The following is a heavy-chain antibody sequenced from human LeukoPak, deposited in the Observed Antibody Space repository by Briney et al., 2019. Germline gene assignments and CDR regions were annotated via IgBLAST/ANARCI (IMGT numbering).Heavy chain of an antibody. Sequence: GGSLRLSCAASGFTFSSYAMSWVRPAPGKGLEWVSVISGSGGSTYYADSVKGRFTISRDNSKNTLYLQMNSLRAEDTAVYYCAKDRGSDWKTFDYWGQGTLVTVSS. D-gene: IGHD6-19*01. CDR1: GFTFSSYA. V-gene: IGHV3-23*01. J-gene: IGHJ4*02. CDR3: AKDRGSDWKTFDY. CDR2: ISGSGGST.